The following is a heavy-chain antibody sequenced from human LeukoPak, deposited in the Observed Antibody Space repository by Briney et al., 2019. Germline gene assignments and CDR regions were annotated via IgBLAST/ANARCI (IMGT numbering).Heavy chain of an antibody. Sequence: SETLSLTCAVYGGSFSGYYWSWIRQPPGKGLEWIGEINHSGSTNYNPSLKSRVTISVDTSTSTVYMELSSLRSEDTAVYYCARDEAATYMYYDILTGYRPVNWFDPWGQGTLVTVSS. CDR2: INHSGST. V-gene: IGHV4-34*01. CDR3: ARDEAATYMYYDILTGYRPVNWFDP. CDR1: GGSFSGYY. J-gene: IGHJ5*02. D-gene: IGHD3-9*01.